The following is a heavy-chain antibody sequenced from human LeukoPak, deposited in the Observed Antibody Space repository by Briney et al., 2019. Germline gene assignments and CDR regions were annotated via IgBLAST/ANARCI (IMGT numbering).Heavy chain of an antibody. CDR2: INPNSGGT. D-gene: IGHD3-22*01. CDR3: ATNYYDSSGLYFDAFHI. J-gene: IGHJ3*02. V-gene: IGHV1-2*02. CDR1: VYTFTGYN. Sequence: GASVKVSCKASVYTFTGYNIHWVRQAPGQGLEWMGWINPNSGGTNYAQKFQGRVTMTRDTSISTAYMQLSRLRSDDTAVYYCATNYYDSSGLYFDAFHIWGQGTMVTVSS.